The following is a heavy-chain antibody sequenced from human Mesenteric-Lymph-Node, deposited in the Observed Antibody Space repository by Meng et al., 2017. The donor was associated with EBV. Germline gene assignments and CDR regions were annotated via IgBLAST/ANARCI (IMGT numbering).Heavy chain of an antibody. J-gene: IGHJ4*02. Sequence: QLVQSGAEVKKPXXSGKGSCKTSGYTFTDYGFSWVRQAPGQGLEWMGWISAYNGNTIYAQKLQGRVTLTTDTSTSTAYMELRSLRSDDTAVYYCARDLDRYGDYVGYWGQGTLVTVSS. V-gene: IGHV1-18*01. D-gene: IGHD4-17*01. CDR3: ARDLDRYGDYVGY. CDR2: ISAYNGNT. CDR1: GYTFTDYG.